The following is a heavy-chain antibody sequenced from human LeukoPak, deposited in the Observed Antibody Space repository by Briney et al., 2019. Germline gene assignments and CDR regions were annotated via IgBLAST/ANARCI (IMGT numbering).Heavy chain of an antibody. V-gene: IGHV1-46*01. D-gene: IGHD3-16*01. CDR1: GYTFSNYD. CDR2: INPRGNNT. J-gene: IGHJ3*02. CDR3: ARGGGGSPGVDAFDI. Sequence: LEASVKVSCKASGYTFSNYDISWVRQAPGQGLEWIGVINPRGNNTNYAQKFQGRVTMTRDMATSTVYMELSSLRSEDTAVYYCARGGGGSPGVDAFDIWGQGTMVTVSS.